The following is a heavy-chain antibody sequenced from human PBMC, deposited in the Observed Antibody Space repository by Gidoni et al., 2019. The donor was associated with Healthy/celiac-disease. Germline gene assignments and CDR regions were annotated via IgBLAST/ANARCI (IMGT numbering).Heavy chain of an antibody. Sequence: EVQLVESGGGLVQPGGSRRLSCAASGFPFSSYWMHWVRQAPGKGLVWVSRINSDGSSTSYADSVKGRFTISRDNAKNTLYLQMNSLRAEDTAVYYCTSSGWTQTSWFDPWGQGTLVTVSS. J-gene: IGHJ5*02. CDR2: INSDGSST. CDR3: TSSGWTQTSWFDP. V-gene: IGHV3-74*01. D-gene: IGHD6-19*01. CDR1: GFPFSSYW.